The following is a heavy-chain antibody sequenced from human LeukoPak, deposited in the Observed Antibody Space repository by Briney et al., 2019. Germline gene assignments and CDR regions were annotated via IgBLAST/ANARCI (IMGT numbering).Heavy chain of an antibody. Sequence: GESLKISCQGSGYSFTSYWIGWVRQMPGKGLAWMGIIYPGDSDTRYSPSFQGQVTISADKSIRTAYLQWSSLQASDTAMYYCARALGYCSSTSCYRWFDPWGQGTLVTVSS. CDR1: GYSFTSYW. D-gene: IGHD2-2*01. J-gene: IGHJ5*02. V-gene: IGHV5-51*01. CDR2: IYPGDSDT. CDR3: ARALGYCSSTSCYRWFDP.